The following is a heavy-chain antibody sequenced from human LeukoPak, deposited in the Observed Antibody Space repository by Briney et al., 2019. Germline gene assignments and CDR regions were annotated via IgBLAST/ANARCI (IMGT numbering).Heavy chain of an antibody. CDR2: INSDGSST. D-gene: IGHD3-3*01. J-gene: IGHJ4*02. Sequence: GGSLRLSCAASGFTFSSYWMHWVRQAPGKGLVWVSRINSDGSSTSYADSAKGRFTISRDNAKNTLYLQMNSLRAEDTAVYYCARPDFWSGYPDDYWGQGTLVTVSS. CDR3: ARPDFWSGYPDDY. V-gene: IGHV3-74*01. CDR1: GFTFSSYW.